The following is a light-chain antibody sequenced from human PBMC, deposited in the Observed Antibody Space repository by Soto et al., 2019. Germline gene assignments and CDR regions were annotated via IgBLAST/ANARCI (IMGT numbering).Light chain of an antibody. CDR2: AAS. Sequence: DIQMTQSPSSLSASVGDRVTITCRASQSISTYLNWYQQKVGKAPKLLIYAASSLQRGVPSRFSGGGSGTDFTLTISSLQPEDFATYYCQHSYSTPRTFGQGTKLEIK. V-gene: IGKV1-39*01. CDR1: QSISTY. J-gene: IGKJ2*02. CDR3: QHSYSTPRT.